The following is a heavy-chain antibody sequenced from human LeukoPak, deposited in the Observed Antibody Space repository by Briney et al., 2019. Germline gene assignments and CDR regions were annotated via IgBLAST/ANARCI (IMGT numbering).Heavy chain of an antibody. CDR3: ARRGILRESLDY. J-gene: IGHJ4*02. CDR2: IYPGDSDA. D-gene: IGHD3-9*01. Sequence: GEPLRISCQGSGSSFTTYWMGWVRQMPGKGLEGMGIIYPGDSDARYSPSFEGQVTLSVDKSISTAYLQWSSLKASDTAVYYCARRGILRESLDYWGQGTLVTVSS. V-gene: IGHV5-51*01. CDR1: GSSFTTYW.